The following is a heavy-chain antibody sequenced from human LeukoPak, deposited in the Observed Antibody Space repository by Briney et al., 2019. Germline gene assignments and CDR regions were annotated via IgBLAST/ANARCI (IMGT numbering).Heavy chain of an antibody. V-gene: IGHV5-51*01. CDR2: IYPGDSDA. J-gene: IGHJ6*02. Sequence: GESLKISCKGSGYSFTSYWIGWVRQMPGKGLEWMGIIYPGDSDARYSPSFQGQVTISADKSISTAYLQWSSLKASDTAMYYCARLGMVRGVNYYYGMDVWGQGTTVTVSS. CDR3: ARLGMVRGVNYYYGMDV. CDR1: GYSFTSYW. D-gene: IGHD3-10*01.